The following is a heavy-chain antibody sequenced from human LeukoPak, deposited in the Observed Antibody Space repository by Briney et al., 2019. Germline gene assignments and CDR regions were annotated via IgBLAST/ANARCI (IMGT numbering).Heavy chain of an antibody. V-gene: IGHV4-38-2*02. D-gene: IGHD3-10*01. CDR3: ARGITMAYYMDV. J-gene: IGHJ6*03. Sequence: PSETLSLTCTVSGYSISSGYYWGWIRQPPGKGLEWIGSIYHSGSTYYNPSLKSRVTISVDTSKNQFSLKLSSVTAADTAVYYRARGITMAYYMDVWGKGTTVTVSS. CDR1: GYSISSGYY. CDR2: IYHSGST.